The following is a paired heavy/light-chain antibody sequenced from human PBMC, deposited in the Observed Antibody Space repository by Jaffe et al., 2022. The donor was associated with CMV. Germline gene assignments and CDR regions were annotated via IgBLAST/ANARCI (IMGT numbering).Heavy chain of an antibody. CDR3: AKDRFSWNYKGYYFDY. V-gene: IGHV3-23*04. CDR1: GFTFSSYA. Sequence: EVQLVESGGGLVQPGGSLRLSCAASGFTFSSYAMSWVRQAPGKGLEWVSAISGSGGSTYYADSVKGRFTISRDNSKNTLYLQMNSLRAEDTAVYYCAKDRFSWNYKGYYFDYWGQGTLVTVSS. CDR2: ISGSGGST. D-gene: IGHD1-7*01. J-gene: IGHJ4*02.
Light chain of an antibody. CDR2: DVS. Sequence: QSALTQPRSVSGSPGQSVTISCTGTSSDVGGYNYVSWYQQHPGKAPKLMIYDVSKRPSGVPDRFSGSKSGNTASLTISGLQAEDEADYYCCSYAGSYVFGTGTKVTVL. J-gene: IGLJ1*01. V-gene: IGLV2-11*01. CDR1: SSDVGGYNY. CDR3: CSYAGSYV.